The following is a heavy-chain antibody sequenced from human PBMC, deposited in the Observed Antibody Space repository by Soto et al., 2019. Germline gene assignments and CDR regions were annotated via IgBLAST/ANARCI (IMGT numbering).Heavy chain of an antibody. Sequence: GGSLRLSSAASGFTFSDYWMNWVRQTPGKRLEWVASIKYDGREKNYVDSVKGRFTISRDNAKNSVYLQMASLRAEDTAVYYCARDGVAPGLYFDHWGQGTPVTVSS. V-gene: IGHV3-7*05. D-gene: IGHD2-15*01. CDR2: IKYDGREK. CDR3: ARDGVAPGLYFDH. CDR1: GFTFSDYW. J-gene: IGHJ4*02.